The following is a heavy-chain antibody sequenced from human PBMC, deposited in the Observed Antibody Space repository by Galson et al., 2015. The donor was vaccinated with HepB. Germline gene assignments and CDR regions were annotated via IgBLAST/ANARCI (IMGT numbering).Heavy chain of an antibody. CDR3: TSTRGGFGAGYNWFDP. D-gene: IGHD3-10*01. Sequence: SLRLSCAASGFTFSNAWMSWVRQAPGKGLEWVGRINSKTDGGTTDYAAPVKGRFTISRDNTKNTLYLQMNNLKTEGTAVYYTTSTRGGFGAGYNWFDPWGQGTLVTVSS. CDR2: INSKTDGGTT. V-gene: IGHV3-15*01. J-gene: IGHJ5*02. CDR1: GFTFSNAW.